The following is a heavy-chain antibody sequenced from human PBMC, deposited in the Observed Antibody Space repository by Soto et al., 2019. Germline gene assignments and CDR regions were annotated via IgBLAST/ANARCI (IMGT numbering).Heavy chain of an antibody. J-gene: IGHJ4*02. Sequence: SETLSLTCTVSGGSISSYYWSWIRQPPGKGLEWIGYIYYSGSTNYNPSLKSRVTISVDTSKNQFSLKLSSVTAADTAVYYCARDLRMVRGYFDSWGQGTLVTV. CDR2: IYYSGST. D-gene: IGHD3-10*01. CDR1: GGSISSYY. CDR3: ARDLRMVRGYFDS. V-gene: IGHV4-59*01.